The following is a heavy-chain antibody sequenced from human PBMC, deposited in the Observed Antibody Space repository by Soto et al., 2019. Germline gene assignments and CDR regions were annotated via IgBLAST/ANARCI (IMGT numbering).Heavy chain of an antibody. V-gene: IGHV3-74*01. CDR3: ARAAGLSSSWHNDAFDI. J-gene: IGHJ3*02. D-gene: IGHD6-13*01. Sequence: GGSLRLSCAASGFTFGNYWMHWVRQAPGKGLVRVSRVNPDGSGATYADSVKGRFTISRGNAKNTLYLQMNSLRGDDTAVYYCARAAGLSSSWHNDAFDIWGQGTMVTVSS. CDR2: VNPDGSGA. CDR1: GFTFGNYW.